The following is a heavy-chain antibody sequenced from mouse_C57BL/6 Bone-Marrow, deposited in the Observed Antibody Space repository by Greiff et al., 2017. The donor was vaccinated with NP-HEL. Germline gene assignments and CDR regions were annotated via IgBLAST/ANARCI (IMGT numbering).Heavy chain of an antibody. V-gene: IGHV1-42*01. D-gene: IGHD2-14*01. J-gene: IGHJ3*01. CDR1: GYSFTGYY. CDR3: ERRGYEFAY. Sequence: EVKLQESGPELVKPGASVKISCKASGYSFTGYYMNWVKQSPEKSLEWIGEINPSTGGTTYNQKFKDKATLTVDKSSSTAYMQLKSLTSEDSAVYYCERRGYEFAYWGQGTLVTVSA. CDR2: INPSTGGT.